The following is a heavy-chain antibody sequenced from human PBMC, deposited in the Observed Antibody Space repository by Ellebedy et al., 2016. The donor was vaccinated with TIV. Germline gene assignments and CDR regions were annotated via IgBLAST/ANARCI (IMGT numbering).Heavy chain of an antibody. Sequence: GESLKISXAASGFTFSSYAMSWVRQAPGKGLEWVSAISGSGGSTYYADSVKGRFTISRDNSKNTLYLQMNSLRAEDTAVYYCAKSIIPARSYYDWYFDLWGRGTLVTVSS. D-gene: IGHD1-26*01. J-gene: IGHJ2*01. CDR1: GFTFSSYA. V-gene: IGHV3-23*01. CDR2: ISGSGGST. CDR3: AKSIIPARSYYDWYFDL.